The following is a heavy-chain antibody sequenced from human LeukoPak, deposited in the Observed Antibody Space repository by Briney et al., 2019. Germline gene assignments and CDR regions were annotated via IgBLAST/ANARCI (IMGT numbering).Heavy chain of an antibody. Sequence: KSSETLSLTCTVSGDSISNVIYYWGWIRQPPGKGLEWIGSIYYSGSTYYNPSLKSRVTISVDTSKNQFSLNLSSVTAADTAVYYCASHFHGSASYSDYWGQGTLVTVSS. J-gene: IGHJ4*02. CDR3: ASHFHGSASYSDY. CDR1: GDSISNVIYY. CDR2: IYYSGST. D-gene: IGHD3-10*01. V-gene: IGHV4-39*07.